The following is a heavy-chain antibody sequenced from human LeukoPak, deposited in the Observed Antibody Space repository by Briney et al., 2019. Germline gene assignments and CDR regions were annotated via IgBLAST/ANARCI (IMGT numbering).Heavy chain of an antibody. V-gene: IGHV4-59*01. CDR1: GDSTSSFY. Sequence: SETLSLTCTVSGDSTSSFYWNWIRQSPGKGLEWVGYISYSGNVAYNPSLKSRVTISVDTSRSQFSLKLASVTTADTAVYYCARVSTTGIGYFDYWGQGTLVTVSS. CDR3: ARVSTTGIGYFDY. J-gene: IGHJ4*02. CDR2: ISYSGNV. D-gene: IGHD1-26*01.